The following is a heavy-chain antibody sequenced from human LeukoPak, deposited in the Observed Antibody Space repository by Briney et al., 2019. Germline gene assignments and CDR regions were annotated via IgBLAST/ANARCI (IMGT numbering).Heavy chain of an antibody. D-gene: IGHD3-10*01. CDR1: GGSISSYY. CDR3: ARHAGGGFGAIDY. Sequence: SETLSLTCTVSGGSISSYYWTWIRQPPGKGRECVVYNCYSGSTNYNPSLKSRVTISVDTSKNQISLKLPSVPAADTAVYYCARHAGGGFGAIDYWGQGTLVTVSS. V-gene: IGHV4-59*08. J-gene: IGHJ4*02. CDR2: NCYSGST.